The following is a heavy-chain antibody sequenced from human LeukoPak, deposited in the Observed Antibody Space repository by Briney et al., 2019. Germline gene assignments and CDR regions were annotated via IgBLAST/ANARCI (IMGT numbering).Heavy chain of an antibody. V-gene: IGHV3-64D*09. Sequence: LSGGSLRLSCSASGFPFSSYATHWVRQAPGKGLEYVSAISDSGGSTYYADSVKGRFTISRDNSKNTLYLQMSSLRAEDTAVYFCVRGYSFGPYGMDVWGQGTTVTVSS. CDR2: ISDSGGST. D-gene: IGHD2-15*01. CDR1: GFPFSSYA. CDR3: VRGYSFGPYGMDV. J-gene: IGHJ6*02.